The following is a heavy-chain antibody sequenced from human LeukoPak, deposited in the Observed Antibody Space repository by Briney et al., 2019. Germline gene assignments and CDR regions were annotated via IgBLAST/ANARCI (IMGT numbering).Heavy chain of an antibody. D-gene: IGHD6-19*01. CDR2: ISGDGGST. J-gene: IGHJ4*02. V-gene: IGHV3-43*02. CDR1: GFIFSNYA. CDR3: ARESETSGWYDY. Sequence: GGSLRLSCAAPGFIFSNYAIHWVRQAPGKGLEWVSLISGDGGSTFYADSVRGRFTISRDNTRKSLSLQMSSLRSEDTALYYCARESETSGWYDYWGQGTLVTVSS.